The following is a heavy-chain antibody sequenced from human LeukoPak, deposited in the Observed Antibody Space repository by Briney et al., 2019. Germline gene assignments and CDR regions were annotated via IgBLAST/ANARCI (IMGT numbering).Heavy chain of an antibody. Sequence: GGSLRLSCAASGFTFSDHAMSWVRQTPAKGLESVSSISAGGDRTHYADSAKGRFTVSRDNSKNTLYLHMNSLRAEDTAVYFCAYLDSSGYYYGRLRYWGQGTPVTVSS. J-gene: IGHJ4*02. D-gene: IGHD3-22*01. CDR1: GFTFSDHA. CDR3: AYLDSSGYYYGRLRY. CDR2: ISAGGDRT. V-gene: IGHV3-23*01.